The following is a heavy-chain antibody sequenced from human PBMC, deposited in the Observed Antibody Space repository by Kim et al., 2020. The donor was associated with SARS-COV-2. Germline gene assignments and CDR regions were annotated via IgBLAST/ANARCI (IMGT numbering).Heavy chain of an antibody. CDR1: GFTFTSYA. D-gene: IGHD6-13*01. CDR3: ASGMQQVVLGYFDY. Sequence: GGSLRLSCAASGFTFTSYAMHWVRQAPGKGLEWVAAISYDGSNKYYDASVKGRFTITRVTSKNTLFLQMNSLSAEATAVYYCASGMQQVVLGYFDYWGQG. V-gene: IGHV3-33*05. J-gene: IGHJ4*02. CDR2: ISYDGSNK.